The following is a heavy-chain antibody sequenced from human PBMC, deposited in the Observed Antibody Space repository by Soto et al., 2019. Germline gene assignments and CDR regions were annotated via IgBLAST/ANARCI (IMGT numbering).Heavy chain of an antibody. J-gene: IGHJ4*02. CDR1: GFTFSSYA. Sequence: QVQLVESGGGVVQPGRSLRLSCAASGFTFSSYAMHWVRQAPGKGLEWVAVISYDGSNKYYADSVKGRFTISRDNSKNTLDLQMNSLRAEDTAVYYWARAGEERGGSDYWVQGTLVTVSS. CDR3: ARAGEERGGSDY. CDR2: ISYDGSNK. V-gene: IGHV3-30-3*01. D-gene: IGHD3-10*01.